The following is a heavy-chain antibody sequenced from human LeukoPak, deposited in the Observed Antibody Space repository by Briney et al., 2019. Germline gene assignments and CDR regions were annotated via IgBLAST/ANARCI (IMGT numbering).Heavy chain of an antibody. D-gene: IGHD2-2*01. CDR1: GYTFTAYY. V-gene: IGHV1-2*02. Sequence: ASVKVSCKASGYTFTAYYMHWVRQAPGQGLERMGWINPNTGGTSYAQKFQGRVTMTRDTSIITAYMELSRLRSDDTAVYYCALGCSDTSCYRWATNVWGQGTTVTVSS. CDR3: ALGCSDTSCYRWATNV. CDR2: INPNTGGT. J-gene: IGHJ6*02.